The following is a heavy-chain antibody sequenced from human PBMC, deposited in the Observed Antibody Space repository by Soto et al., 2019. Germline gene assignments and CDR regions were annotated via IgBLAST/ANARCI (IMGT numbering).Heavy chain of an antibody. CDR1: GDFISYYS. V-gene: IGHV4-4*07. CDR2: VYSTGTI. CDR3: ARDDFGRNTRALDP. J-gene: IGHJ5*02. D-gene: IGHD4-17*01. Sequence: SETLSLTCTVSGDFISYYSWAWIRQSAGKGLEWIGRVYSTGTIFYNPSLKSRATMSVDTSKNQFSLKLTSVNAADTAVYYCARDDFGRNTRALDPSGPGTLVTVSS.